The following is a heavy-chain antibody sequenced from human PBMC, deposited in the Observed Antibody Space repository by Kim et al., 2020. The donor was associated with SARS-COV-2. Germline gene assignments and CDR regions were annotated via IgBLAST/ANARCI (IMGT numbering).Heavy chain of an antibody. CDR1: GGSISSTTYY. CDR3: ATASPAFDF. D-gene: IGHD2-2*01. CDR2: SYYNGRT. Sequence: SETLSLTCTVSGGSISSTTYYWGWVRQPPGKGLEWIGSSYYNGRTYYNPSLNSRVIVSVDTSKNQISLKLSSVTAADTAVYFCATASPAFDFWGQGTLVTVSS. V-gene: IGHV4-39*01. J-gene: IGHJ4*02.